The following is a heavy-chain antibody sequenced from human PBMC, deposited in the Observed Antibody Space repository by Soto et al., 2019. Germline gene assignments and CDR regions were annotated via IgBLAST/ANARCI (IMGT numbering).Heavy chain of an antibody. CDR2: IIPLFGTT. CDR3: ARPRSHYYDRSAERAFDI. V-gene: IGHV1-69*13. J-gene: IGHJ3*02. CDR1: GGTFNNYA. Sequence: SVEVYWKASGGTFNNYAMSWVRQAHGQGLEWMGGIIPLFGTTNYAQKFQGRVTITADESTSTAYMELSSLRSEDTAFYYCARPRSHYYDRSAERAFDIWGQGTMVTVSS. D-gene: IGHD3-22*01.